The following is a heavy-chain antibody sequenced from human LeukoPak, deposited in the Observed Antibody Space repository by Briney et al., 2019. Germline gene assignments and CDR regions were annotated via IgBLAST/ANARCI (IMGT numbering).Heavy chain of an antibody. J-gene: IGHJ4*02. CDR3: ARFTLSGVVPAAISSGYDFIQDY. V-gene: IGHV6-1*01. CDR2: TYYRSKWYN. Sequence: SQTLSLTCAISGDSVSSNSAAWNWIRQSPSRGLEWLGRTYYRSKWYNDYAVSVKSRITINPDTSKNQFSLQLNSVTPEDTAVYYCARFTLSGVVPAAISSGYDFIQDYWGQGTLVTVSS. D-gene: IGHD2-2*02. CDR1: GDSVSSNSAA.